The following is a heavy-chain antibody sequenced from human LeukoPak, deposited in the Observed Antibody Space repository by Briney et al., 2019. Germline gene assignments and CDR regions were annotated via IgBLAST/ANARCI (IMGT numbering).Heavy chain of an antibody. Sequence: ASVKVSCKASGYTFTSYGISWVRQAPGQGLEWMGWISAYNGNTNYAQKLQGRVTMTTDTSTSTAYMELRSLRSDDTAVYYCARGHYYDSSGQSFDPWGQGTLVIVSS. CDR3: ARGHYYDSSGQSFDP. J-gene: IGHJ5*02. V-gene: IGHV1-18*01. CDR1: GYTFTSYG. D-gene: IGHD3-22*01. CDR2: ISAYNGNT.